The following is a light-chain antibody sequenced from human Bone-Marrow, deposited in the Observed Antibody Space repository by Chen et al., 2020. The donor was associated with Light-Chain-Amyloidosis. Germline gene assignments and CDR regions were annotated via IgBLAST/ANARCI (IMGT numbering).Light chain of an antibody. CDR2: EVN. J-gene: IGLJ2*01. V-gene: IGLV2-14*01. Sequence: QSALTQPASVSGSPGQSITISCTGTSSDVGAYNYVSWYQQHPGKAPKLMIFEVNNRPSGISNRFFGSKSGNTASLTISGLQAEDEADYYCSSYTRSNALLFGGGTKLTAL. CDR3: SSYTRSNALL. CDR1: SSDVGAYNY.